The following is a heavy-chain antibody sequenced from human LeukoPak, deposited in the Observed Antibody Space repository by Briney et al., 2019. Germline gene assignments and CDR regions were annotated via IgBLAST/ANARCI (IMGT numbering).Heavy chain of an antibody. CDR1: GFTFSTYE. CDR2: ISYSGGAI. CDR3: ARVGKNGWDFDH. D-gene: IGHD6-19*01. V-gene: IGHV3-48*03. Sequence: GGSLRLSCAASGFTFSTYEMNWVRQSPGKGLEWVSYISYSGGAIYYADSVKGRFTISRDNTKNSLYLQMTSLRADDTAVYYCARVGKNGWDFDHWGQGTLVTVSS. J-gene: IGHJ4*02.